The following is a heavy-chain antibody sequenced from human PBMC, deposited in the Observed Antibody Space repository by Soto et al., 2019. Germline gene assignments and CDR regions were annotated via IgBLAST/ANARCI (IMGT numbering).Heavy chain of an antibody. CDR2: VHHSWGS. D-gene: IGHD3-10*01. CDR3: ARQGFGPLRGLVDV. Sequence: QVQLQESGPGLVKPSETLSLSCTVSGGSISSYYWSWFRQSPGKRMEWIGYVHHSWGSSYNPSLQSRVAISLDTSTRQFSLKVPSVTATDTAVYYCARQGFGPLRGLVDVWGQGTTVTVSS. V-gene: IGHV4-59*08. CDR1: GGSISSYY. J-gene: IGHJ6*01.